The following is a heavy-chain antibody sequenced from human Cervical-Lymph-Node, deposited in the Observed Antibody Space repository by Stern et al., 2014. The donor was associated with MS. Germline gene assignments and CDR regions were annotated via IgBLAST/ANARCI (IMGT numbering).Heavy chain of an antibody. CDR1: GFTFRDYT. CDR3: AKDRVGGDYGHTDH. Sequence: EVQLVESGGVVVQPGGSLRLSCAASGFTFRDYTMHWVRQAPGKGLEWVSLISWDGLTTYYADSVKGRFTISRDNNKNSLYLQLDSLRTDDTALYYCAKDRVGGDYGHTDHWGQGTLVTVSS. D-gene: IGHD4-17*01. J-gene: IGHJ4*02. V-gene: IGHV3-43*01. CDR2: ISWDGLTT.